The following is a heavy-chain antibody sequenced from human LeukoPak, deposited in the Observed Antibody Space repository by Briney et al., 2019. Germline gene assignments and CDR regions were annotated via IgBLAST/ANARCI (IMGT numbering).Heavy chain of an antibody. D-gene: IGHD6-19*01. CDR3: AKGSGSGWYGWFDP. J-gene: IGHJ5*02. V-gene: IGHV3-23*01. Sequence: GGSLRLSCAASRFTFSAYAMYWVRQAPGTGLEWVSCIEASDVNTYYADSVKGRFTISRDNPKNTLYLQMSSLRAEDTAVYYCAKGSGSGWYGWFDPWGQGTLVTVSS. CDR2: IEASDVNT. CDR1: RFTFSAYA.